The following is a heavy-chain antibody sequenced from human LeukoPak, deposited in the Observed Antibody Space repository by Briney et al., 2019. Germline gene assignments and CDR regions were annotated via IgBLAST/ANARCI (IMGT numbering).Heavy chain of an antibody. CDR3: ARDYYGSGSYPDY. CDR2: VNAGNGNT. CDR1: GYTFISYA. Sequence: GASVKVSCKASGYTFISYAMHWVRQAPGQRLEWMGWVNAGNGNTKYSQKFQGRVTITRDTSASTAYMELSSLRSEDTAVYYCARDYYGSGSYPDYWGQGTLVTVSS. J-gene: IGHJ4*02. D-gene: IGHD3-10*01. V-gene: IGHV1-3*01.